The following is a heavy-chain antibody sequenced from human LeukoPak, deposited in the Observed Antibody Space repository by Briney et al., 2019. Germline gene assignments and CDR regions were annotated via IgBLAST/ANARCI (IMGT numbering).Heavy chain of an antibody. CDR3: SQGRDGSG. V-gene: IGHV3-7*01. CDR2: IKVDGSEK. CDR1: GFTFSDYW. Sequence: PGGSLRLSCAASGFTFSDYWMMWVRQAPGKGLEWVAQIKVDGSEKYYVDSVRGRFTISRDNAKNSLDLQMNTLRVEDTAVYYCSQGRDGSGWSQGTPVIVSS. J-gene: IGHJ4*02. D-gene: IGHD5-24*01.